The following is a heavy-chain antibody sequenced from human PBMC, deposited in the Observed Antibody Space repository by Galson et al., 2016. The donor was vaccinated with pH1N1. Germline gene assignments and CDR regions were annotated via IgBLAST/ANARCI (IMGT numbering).Heavy chain of an antibody. CDR1: GYDFSNYW. V-gene: IGHV5-51*03. CDR3: ARHRGGGGGDSYYFDY. Sequence: QSGAEVKKPGESLKISCTGSGYDFSNYWIGWVRQMPGKGLEWMGIIYPGDSDTRYSPSFQGQVTISADKSIDTAFLQWNSLKASDTAMYYRARHRGGGGGDSYYFDYWGQGALVTVSS. CDR2: IYPGDSDT. J-gene: IGHJ4*02. D-gene: IGHD2-21*02.